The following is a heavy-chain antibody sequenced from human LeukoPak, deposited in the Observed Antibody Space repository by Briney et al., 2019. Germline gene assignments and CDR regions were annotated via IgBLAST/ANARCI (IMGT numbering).Heavy chain of an antibody. CDR1: GYTFTGDY. CDR2: INPNSACT. D-gene: IGHD2-2*01. CDR3: ATDDACSSNSRSYWFAP. Sequence: GASVKGSCKPSGYTFTGDYIHCVQQAPGQWLECMSFINPNSACTNYAQKIQVRVTITSDTSSSTAYMELSRPKSNYTAVYYYATDDACSSNSRSYWFAPWGQGSLVTVSS. J-gene: IGHJ5*02. V-gene: IGHV1-2*02.